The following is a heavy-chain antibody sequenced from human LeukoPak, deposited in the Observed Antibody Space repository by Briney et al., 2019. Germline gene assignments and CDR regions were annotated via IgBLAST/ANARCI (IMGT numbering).Heavy chain of an antibody. CDR1: GGSISGYF. J-gene: IGHJ1*01. V-gene: IGHV4-4*07. Sequence: SETLSHTCTVSGGSISGYFWSWIRQPAGKGLEWIGRIYATGTTNYNPSLKSRVTMSVDTSKNQFSLNLTSVTAADTAVYYCAREGGGSNRCLDWGQGTLVTVSS. CDR2: IYATGTT. CDR3: AREGGGSNRCLD. D-gene: IGHD3-16*02.